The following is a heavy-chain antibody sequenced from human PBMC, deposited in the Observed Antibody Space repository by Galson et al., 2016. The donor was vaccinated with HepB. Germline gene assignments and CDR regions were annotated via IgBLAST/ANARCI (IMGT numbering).Heavy chain of an antibody. J-gene: IGHJ4*02. CDR1: GFTLSSFG. CDR2: IWSDGSNK. Sequence: SLRLSCAASGFTLSSFGMHWVRRAPGKGLEWVALIWSDGSNKYNADSVKGRFTISRDNSKNTLYLQMNSLSVDDTAVYYCARGGRNDVFDYWGQGTLVTVSS. D-gene: IGHD1-1*01. V-gene: IGHV3-33*01. CDR3: ARGGRNDVFDY.